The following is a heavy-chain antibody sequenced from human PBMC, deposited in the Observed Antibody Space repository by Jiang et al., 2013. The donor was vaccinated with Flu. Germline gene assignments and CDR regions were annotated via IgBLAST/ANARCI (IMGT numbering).Heavy chain of an antibody. CDR3: ARRGQLVRSWYFDL. D-gene: IGHD6-6*01. J-gene: IGHJ2*01. Sequence: ELLKPSETLSLTCAVYGGSFSGYYWSWIRQPPGKGLEWIGEINHSGSTNYNPSLKSRVTISVDTSKNQFSLKLSSVTAADTAVYYCARRGQLVRSWYFDLWGLAPWSLSPQ. CDR2: INHSGST. V-gene: IGHV4-34*01. CDR1: GGSFSGYY.